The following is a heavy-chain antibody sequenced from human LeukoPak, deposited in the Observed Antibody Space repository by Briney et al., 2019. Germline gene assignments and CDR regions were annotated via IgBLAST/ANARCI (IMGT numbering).Heavy chain of an antibody. CDR1: GYTFTSYD. CDR2: MNPNSGNT. CDR3: AGRRTLWLLDYSYYYYYGMDV. Sequence: ASVKVSCKASGYTFTSYDINWVRQATGQGLEWMGWMNPNSGNTGYAQKFQGRVTMTRNTSISTAYMELSSLRSEDTAVYYCAGRRTLWLLDYSYYYYYGMDVWGQGTTVTVSS. V-gene: IGHV1-8*01. D-gene: IGHD3-9*01. J-gene: IGHJ6*02.